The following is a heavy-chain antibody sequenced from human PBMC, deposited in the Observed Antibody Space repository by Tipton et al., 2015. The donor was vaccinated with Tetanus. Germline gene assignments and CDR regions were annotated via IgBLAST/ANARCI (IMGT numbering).Heavy chain of an antibody. V-gene: IGHV1-69*13. CDR3: ARQSASWNFYFDY. Sequence: QLVQSGAEVRKPGASVKVSCKASGYTFTDFHIHWVRQAPGQGLEYMGGIIPGFGTASYAQNFQGRVTITADESTNAVHLEFFSLRSGDTAVYFCARQSASWNFYFDYWGQGTLVIVSS. CDR2: IIPGFGTA. D-gene: IGHD1-7*01. CDR1: GYTFTDFH. J-gene: IGHJ4*02.